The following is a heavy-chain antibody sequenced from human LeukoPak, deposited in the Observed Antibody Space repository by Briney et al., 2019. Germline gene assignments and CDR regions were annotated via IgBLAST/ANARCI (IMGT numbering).Heavy chain of an antibody. CDR3: ARHMDGDPTFDH. D-gene: IGHD4-17*01. CDR1: GGSISSYY. Sequence: SETLSLTCTVSGGSISSYYWSWIRQPPGKGLEWSGYIYYSGSTNYNPSLKSRVTISVDTSKNQFSLKLSSVTAADTAVYYCARHMDGDPTFDHWGQGTLVTVSS. J-gene: IGHJ4*02. CDR2: IYYSGST. V-gene: IGHV4-59*08.